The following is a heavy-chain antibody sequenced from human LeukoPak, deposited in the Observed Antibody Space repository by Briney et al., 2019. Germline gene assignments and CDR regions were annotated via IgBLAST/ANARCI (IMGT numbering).Heavy chain of an antibody. V-gene: IGHV3-30-3*01. CDR2: ISYDGSNK. Sequence: GRSLRLSCAASGFTFGAYSMHWVRQAPGKGLEWVSLISYDGSNKYFADFVKGRFTISRDDAKNSLYLQMNSLRAEDTAVYFCARDFQNIATDFWGRGTPVTVSS. J-gene: IGHJ4*02. CDR1: GFTFGAYS. D-gene: IGHD2/OR15-2a*01. CDR3: ARDFQNIATDF.